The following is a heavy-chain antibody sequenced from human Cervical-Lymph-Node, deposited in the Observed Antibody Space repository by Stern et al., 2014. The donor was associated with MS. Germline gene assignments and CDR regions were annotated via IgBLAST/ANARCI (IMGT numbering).Heavy chain of an antibody. CDR3: ARHRIGYSYGKGLFPGSLDH. V-gene: IGHV5-51*01. J-gene: IGHJ4*02. D-gene: IGHD5-18*01. CDR2: IYPGDSDT. CDR1: GYSFINYW. Sequence: VQLVQSGAEVKKPGESLKISCKGSGYSFINYWIGWVRQMPGTCLEWMGIIYPGDSDTIYSPSFQGQATISADKSISTAYLQWSSLKASDTAMYFCARHRIGYSYGKGLFPGSLDHWGQGTLVTVSS.